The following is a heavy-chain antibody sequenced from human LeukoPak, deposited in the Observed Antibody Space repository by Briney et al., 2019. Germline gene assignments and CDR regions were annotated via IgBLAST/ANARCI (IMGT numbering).Heavy chain of an antibody. V-gene: IGHV3-48*01. J-gene: IGHJ5*02. D-gene: IGHD3-3*01. Sequence: GGSLRLSCAASGFTFSSYSLTWVRQAPGKGLEWVSYISPSSSSTYYADSVKGRFTISRDNARNSLYLQMNSLSTEDTALYYCARDAASGNNWFDPWGQGTLVTVSS. CDR1: GFTFSSYS. CDR2: ISPSSSST. CDR3: ARDAASGNNWFDP.